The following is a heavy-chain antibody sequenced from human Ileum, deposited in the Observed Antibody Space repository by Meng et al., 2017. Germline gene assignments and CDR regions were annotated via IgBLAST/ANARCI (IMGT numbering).Heavy chain of an antibody. CDR1: GGSFSVYY. D-gene: IGHD3-22*01. V-gene: IGHV4-34*01. CDR3: ARNYYDSSGEDSNDY. J-gene: IGHJ4*02. Sequence: QVHVQPSGGGLVKPSETLSLTCAVYGGSFSVYYWSWIRQPPGKGLEWIGEINHSGSTNYNPSLKSRVTISVDTSKNQFSLKLSSVTAADTAVYYCARNYYDSSGEDSNDYWGQGTLVTVSS. CDR2: INHSGST.